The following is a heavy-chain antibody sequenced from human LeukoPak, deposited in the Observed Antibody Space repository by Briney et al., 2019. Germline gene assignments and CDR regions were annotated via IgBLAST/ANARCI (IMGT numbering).Heavy chain of an antibody. V-gene: IGHV3-11*01. Sequence: GGSLRLSCAASGFTFSDYYMSWIRQAPGKGLEWVSYISSSGSTIYYADSVKGRFTISRDNAKNSLYLQMNSLRAEDTAVYYCARQDVNTATDGVFDIWGQGTMVTVSS. J-gene: IGHJ3*02. CDR1: GFTFSDYY. CDR2: ISSSGSTI. D-gene: IGHD5-18*01. CDR3: ARQDVNTATDGVFDI.